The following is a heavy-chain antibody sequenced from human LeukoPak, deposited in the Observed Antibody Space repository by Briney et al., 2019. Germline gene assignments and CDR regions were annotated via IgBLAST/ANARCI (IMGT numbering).Heavy chain of an antibody. CDR2: LYTGGNT. V-gene: IGHV3-66*01. CDR1: GLTVSSNY. D-gene: IGHD3-10*01. CDR3: AHMVRGVIVDFDY. J-gene: IGHJ4*02. Sequence: GGSLRLSCAASGLTVSSNYMSWVRQVPGKGLEWVSVLYTGGNTYYADSVKGRFTISRDNSKNTLYLQMNSLRAEDTAVYYCAHMVRGVIVDFDYWGQGTLVTVSS.